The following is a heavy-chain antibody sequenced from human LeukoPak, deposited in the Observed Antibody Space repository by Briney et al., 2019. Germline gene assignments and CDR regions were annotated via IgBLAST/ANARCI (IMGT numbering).Heavy chain of an antibody. CDR2: IHYSGST. D-gene: IGHD3-16*02. CDR3: ATPDPDREGVDV. CDR1: GGSIRSYY. J-gene: IGHJ6*02. V-gene: IGHV4-59*13. Sequence: SETLSLTCIVSGGSIRSYYWSWIRQSPGKGLEWIGYIHYSGSTNYNPSLKSRVAISVDTSKNQFSLNLNSVTSAHRAVYYCATPDPDREGVDVWGQGTTVTVSS.